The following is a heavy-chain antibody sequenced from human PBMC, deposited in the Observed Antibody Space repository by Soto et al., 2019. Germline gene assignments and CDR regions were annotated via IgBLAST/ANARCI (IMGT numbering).Heavy chain of an antibody. CDR2: INPNSGGT. V-gene: IGHV1-2*02. CDR3: ATYYYDSSGYSNPFDY. J-gene: IGHJ4*02. D-gene: IGHD3-22*01. CDR1: GYTFTGYY. Sequence: SVKVSCKASGYTFTGYYMHWVRQAPGQGLEWMGWINPNSGGTNYAQKFQGRVTMTRDTSISTAYMELSRLRSDDTAVYYCATYYYDSSGYSNPFDYWGQGNMVTVSS.